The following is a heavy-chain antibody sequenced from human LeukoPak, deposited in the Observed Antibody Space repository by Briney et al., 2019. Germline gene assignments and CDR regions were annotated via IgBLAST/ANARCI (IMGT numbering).Heavy chain of an antibody. CDR1: GGSISSYY. D-gene: IGHD3-16*01. V-gene: IGHV4-59*01. CDR2: IYFSGST. CDR3: ARDRAGEGGMDV. Sequence: SETLSLTCTVSGGSISSYYCSWIRQPPGKGLEWIGYIYFSGSTNYNPSLESRVTISVDTSKNQFSLKLSSVTAADTAVYYCARDRAGEGGMDVWGQGTTVTVSS. J-gene: IGHJ6*02.